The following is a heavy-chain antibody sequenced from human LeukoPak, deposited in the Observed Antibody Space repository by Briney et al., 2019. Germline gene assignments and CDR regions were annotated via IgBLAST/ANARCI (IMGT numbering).Heavy chain of an antibody. J-gene: IGHJ3*02. CDR2: INPNSGGT. CDR3: ARSHKPYSGSYFDAFDI. Sequence: ASVKVSCKASGYTFTGYYMHWVRQAPGQGLEWMGRINPNSGGTNYAQKFQGRVTMTRDTSISTAYMELSRLRSDDTAVYYCARSHKPYSGSYFDAFDIWGQGTMVTVSS. D-gene: IGHD1-26*01. V-gene: IGHV1-2*06. CDR1: GYTFTGYY.